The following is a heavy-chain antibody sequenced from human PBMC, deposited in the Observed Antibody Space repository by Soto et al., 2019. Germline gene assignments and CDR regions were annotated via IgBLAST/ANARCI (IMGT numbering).Heavy chain of an antibody. Sequence: SETLSLTCTVSGGSISSGGYYWSWIRQHPGKGLEWIGYIYYSGSTYYNPSLKSRVTISVDTSKNQFPLKLSSVTAADTAVYYCARVKHYYYYYMDVWGKGTTVTVSS. J-gene: IGHJ6*03. CDR2: IYYSGST. V-gene: IGHV4-31*03. CDR1: GGSISSGGYY. CDR3: ARVKHYYYYYMDV.